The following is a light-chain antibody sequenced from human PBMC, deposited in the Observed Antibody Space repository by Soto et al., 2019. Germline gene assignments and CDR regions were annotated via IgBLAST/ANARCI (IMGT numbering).Light chain of an antibody. V-gene: IGKV3-15*01. CDR2: GAS. CDR1: QSVNSN. CDR3: HQYNSWPRGT. Sequence: IMMTQSPVTLSVSPGERATLSCRASQSVNSNFAWYQQKPGQAPRLLIYGASTRAAGIPTRFRGSGSGTEFTLTISSLQSEDSAIYFCHQYNSWPRGTFGPGTKVGIK. J-gene: IGKJ3*01.